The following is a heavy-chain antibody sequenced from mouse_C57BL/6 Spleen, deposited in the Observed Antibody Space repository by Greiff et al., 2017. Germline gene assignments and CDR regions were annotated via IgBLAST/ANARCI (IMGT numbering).Heavy chain of an antibody. Sequence: VQLQQSGAELVKPGASVKISCKASGYAFSSYWMNWVKQRPGKGLEWIGQIYPGDGDTNYNGKFKGKATLTADKSSSTAYMQLSSLTSEDSAVYFCARGYYYGNLFDYWGQGTTLTVSS. CDR2: IYPGDGDT. CDR3: ARGYYYGNLFDY. J-gene: IGHJ2*01. CDR1: GYAFSSYW. D-gene: IGHD2-1*01. V-gene: IGHV1-80*01.